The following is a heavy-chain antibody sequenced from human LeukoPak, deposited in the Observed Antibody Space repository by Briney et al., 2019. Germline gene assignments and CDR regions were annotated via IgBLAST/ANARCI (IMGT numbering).Heavy chain of an antibody. CDR3: ASMVPTLRYFQH. V-gene: IGHV4-39*07. Sequence: SETLSLTCTVSGDSISSSSSYWGWIRQPPGKGLEWIGSIYYSGSTYYNTSLKSRVTISVDTSKNQFSLKLSSVTAADTAVYYCASMVPTLRYFQHWGQGTLVTVSS. J-gene: IGHJ1*01. D-gene: IGHD4/OR15-4a*01. CDR1: GDSISSSSSY. CDR2: IYYSGST.